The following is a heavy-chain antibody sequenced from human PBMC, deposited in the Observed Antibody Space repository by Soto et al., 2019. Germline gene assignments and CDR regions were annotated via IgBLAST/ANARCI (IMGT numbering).Heavy chain of an antibody. Sequence: GGSLRLSCAASGFTFSSYGMHWVRQAPGKGLEWVAVIWYDGSNKYYADSVKGRFTISRDNSKNTLYLQMNSLRAEDTAVYYWARDSTARPSPWTPLDYWGQGTLVTVSS. V-gene: IGHV3-33*01. D-gene: IGHD6-6*01. CDR2: IWYDGSNK. CDR1: GFTFSSYG. J-gene: IGHJ4*02. CDR3: ARDSTARPSPWTPLDY.